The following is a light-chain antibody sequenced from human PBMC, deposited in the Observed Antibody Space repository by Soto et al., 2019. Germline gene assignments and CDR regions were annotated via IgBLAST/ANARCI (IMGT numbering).Light chain of an antibody. V-gene: IGLV1-40*01. CDR2: GTN. J-gene: IGLJ2*01. CDR3: QSNDSSLNAVV. CDR1: LSNIGADHE. Sequence: QSVLTQPPSVSGAPGQRVTISCSGSLSNIGADHEVNWYRHLPGTAPKVLIYGTNTRPSGVPDRISGSKSGTSASLAITGLQGEDEGNYYCQSNDSSLNAVVFGGGTKVTVL.